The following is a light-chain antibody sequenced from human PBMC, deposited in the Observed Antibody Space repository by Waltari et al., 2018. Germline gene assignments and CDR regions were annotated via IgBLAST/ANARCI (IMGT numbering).Light chain of an antibody. CDR1: SSDVGTYNL. CDR2: EST. CDR3: CSFAGSSPHVV. Sequence: QSALTQPASVSGSPGQSITISCTGTSSDVGTYNLVSWYQHQPGKAPKLMIYESTKRPSGVANRFAGSNSGNTASLTISGLQAEDEADYYCCSFAGSSPHVVFGGGTKLTVL. V-gene: IGLV2-23*01. J-gene: IGLJ2*01.